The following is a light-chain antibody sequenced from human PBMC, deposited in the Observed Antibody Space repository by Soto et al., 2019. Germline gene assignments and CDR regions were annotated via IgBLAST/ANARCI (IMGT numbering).Light chain of an antibody. V-gene: IGLV3-21*02. CDR2: DDS. CDR3: QVWDSSSDHFWV. Sequence: SYELTQPPSVSVAPGQTARITCGGNNSGSKSVHWYQQKPRQAPVLVVYDDSDRPSGIPERFSGSNSGNTATLTISRVEAGDEADYYCQVWDSSSDHFWVFGGGTKLTVL. J-gene: IGLJ3*02. CDR1: NSGSKS.